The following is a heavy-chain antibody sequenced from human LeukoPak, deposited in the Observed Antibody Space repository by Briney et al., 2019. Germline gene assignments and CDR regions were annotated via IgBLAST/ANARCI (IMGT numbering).Heavy chain of an antibody. CDR3: ARHYYYDSSGYYYAPGGHQGHIDY. CDR2: IYPGDSDT. CDR1: GYSFTSYW. V-gene: IGHV5-51*01. D-gene: IGHD3-22*01. Sequence: GESLKISCKGSGYSFTSYWIGWVRQMPGKGLEWMGIIYPGDSDTRYSPSFQGQVTISADKSISTAYLQWSSLKASDTAMYYCARHYYYDSSGYYYAPGGHQGHIDYWGQGTLVTVSS. J-gene: IGHJ4*02.